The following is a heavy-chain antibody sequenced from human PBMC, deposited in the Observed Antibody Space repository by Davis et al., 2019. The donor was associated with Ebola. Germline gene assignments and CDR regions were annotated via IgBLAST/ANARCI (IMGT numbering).Heavy chain of an antibody. D-gene: IGHD6-19*01. CDR3: AKGGSGWPSDYSYGLGV. Sequence: PGGSLRLSCAASGFTFSNYAMTWARQAPGKGLEWVSVVTSSGGGTYYADSVKGRFTISRDNSWNTLYLQMNSLRVEDSAVYYCAKGGSGWPSDYSYGLGVWGKGTTVTVSS. J-gene: IGHJ6*04. CDR2: VTSSGGGT. CDR1: GFTFSNYA. V-gene: IGHV3-23*01.